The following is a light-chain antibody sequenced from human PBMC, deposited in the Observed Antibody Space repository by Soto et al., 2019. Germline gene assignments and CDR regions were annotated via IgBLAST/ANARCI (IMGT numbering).Light chain of an antibody. CDR2: EVS. J-gene: IGLJ3*02. V-gene: IGLV2-14*01. CDR3: TSYTSSTTWV. CDR1: SSDVGGYNY. Sequence: QSVLTQPASVSGSPGQSITISCTGTSSDVGGYNYVSWYQQHRGKAPNLMIYEVSNRPSGVSNRFSGSKSDNTASLTISALQAEDEADYYCTSYTSSTTWVFGGGTKVTVL.